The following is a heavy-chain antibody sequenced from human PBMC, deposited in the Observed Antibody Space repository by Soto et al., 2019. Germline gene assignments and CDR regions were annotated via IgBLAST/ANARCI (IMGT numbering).Heavy chain of an antibody. J-gene: IGHJ3*02. V-gene: IGHV3-7*03. Sequence: VGSLRHSCAASGFTCGQHPMTWVRQAPGKGLEWVAYINHDGSSISYVDSVKGRFTVSRDLSKDTLFLQMNGVRAEDTAVYFCVKPFKPYDENTGYLAFDIWGQGTMVTVSS. CDR1: GFTCGQHP. CDR2: INHDGSSI. CDR3: VKPFKPYDENTGYLAFDI. D-gene: IGHD3-9*01.